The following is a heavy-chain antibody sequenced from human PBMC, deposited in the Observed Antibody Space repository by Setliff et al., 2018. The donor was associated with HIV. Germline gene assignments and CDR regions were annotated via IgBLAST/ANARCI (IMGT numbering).Heavy chain of an antibody. V-gene: IGHV3-64D*09. CDR2: LSRGGDNT. CDR1: GFTVSTYS. CDR3: VKPYTGYYYDGSVYDDF. Sequence: GGSLRLSCLVSGFTVSTYSLNWARQAPGKRPEYVAALSRGGDNTKYADSVKGRFIISRDTSKNTLYLQMSSPRPGDTAIYYCVKPYTGYYYDGSVYDDFWGQGTLVTVSS. D-gene: IGHD3-22*01. J-gene: IGHJ4*02.